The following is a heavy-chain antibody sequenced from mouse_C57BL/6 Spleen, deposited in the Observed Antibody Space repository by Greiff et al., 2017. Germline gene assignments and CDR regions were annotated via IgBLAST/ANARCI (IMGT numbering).Heavy chain of an antibody. CDR3: ARGLWYYFDY. CDR2: INPNNGGT. D-gene: IGHD1-1*02. CDR1: GYTFTDYY. Sequence: EVQLQQSGPELVKPGASVKISCKASGYTFTDYYVNWVKQSHGKSLEWIGDINPNNGGTSYNQKFKGKATLTVDKSSSTAYMELRSLTSEDSAVYYCARGLWYYFDYWGQGTTLTVSS. V-gene: IGHV1-26*01. J-gene: IGHJ2*01.